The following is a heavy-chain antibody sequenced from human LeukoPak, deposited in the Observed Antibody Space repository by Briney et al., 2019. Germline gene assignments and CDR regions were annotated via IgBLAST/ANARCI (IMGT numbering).Heavy chain of an antibody. CDR3: AKDGNRWLEPLAF. Sequence: GGSLRLSCAASGFTFSTYAMHWVRQAPGKGLEWVAVISYDGSNKFYADSVRGRFTISRDNSKSTLYLQMNSLRAEDTAVYYCAKDGNRWLEPLAFWGQGTLVTVSS. CDR2: ISYDGSNK. CDR1: GFTFSTYA. V-gene: IGHV3-30*18. J-gene: IGHJ4*02. D-gene: IGHD6-19*01.